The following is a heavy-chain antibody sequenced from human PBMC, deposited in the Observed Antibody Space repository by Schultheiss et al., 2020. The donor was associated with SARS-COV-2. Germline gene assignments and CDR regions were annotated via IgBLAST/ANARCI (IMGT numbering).Heavy chain of an antibody. J-gene: IGHJ1*01. CDR3: ASTSDIVVAVATA. CDR2: IYYSGST. CDR1: GDFFSTYY. V-gene: IGHV4-59*01. D-gene: IGHD2-15*01. Sequence: SQTLSLTCAVSGDFFSTYYWSWVRQPPGKGLEWIGYIYYSGSTNYNPSLKSRVTISVDTSKNQFSLKLSSVTAADTAVYYCASTSDIVVAVATAWGQGTLVTVSS.